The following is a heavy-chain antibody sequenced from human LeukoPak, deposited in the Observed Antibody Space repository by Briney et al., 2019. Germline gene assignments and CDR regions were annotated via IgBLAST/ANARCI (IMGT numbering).Heavy chain of an antibody. CDR1: GYTFTYRY. Sequence: GASVKVSCTAPGYTFTYRYLHWVRQAPGQAFEWMGWITPYNGNRNYAKKFQDRVTITRDTSLSTAHMELSSLRSEDTAMYYCGRSALYSTKSDYYFESWGQGTLVTVSS. CDR2: ITPYNGNR. V-gene: IGHV1-45*02. CDR3: GRSALYSTKSDYYFES. D-gene: IGHD2-2*01. J-gene: IGHJ4*02.